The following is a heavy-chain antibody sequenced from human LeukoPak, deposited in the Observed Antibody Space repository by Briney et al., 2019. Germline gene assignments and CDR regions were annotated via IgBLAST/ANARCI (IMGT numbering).Heavy chain of an antibody. J-gene: IGHJ4*02. CDR3: AKDGDIVVVPAAILFDY. CDR1: GFTFSSYA. Sequence: GGSLRLSCAASGFTFSSYAMSWVRQAPGKGLEWVSAISGSGGSTYYADSVKGRFTISRDNSKNTLYLQMNSLRAEDTAVYYCAKDGDIVVVPAAILFDYWGQGTLVTVSS. CDR2: ISGSGGST. V-gene: IGHV3-23*01. D-gene: IGHD2-2*01.